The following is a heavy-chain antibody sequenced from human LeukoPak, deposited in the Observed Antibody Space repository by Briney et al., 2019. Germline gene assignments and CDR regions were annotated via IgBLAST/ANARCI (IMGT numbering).Heavy chain of an antibody. CDR2: IYYSGST. D-gene: IGHD3-3*01. V-gene: IGHV4-59*01. CDR3: ARGYFWSGYPKNYFDY. CDR1: GGSISSYY. J-gene: IGHJ4*02. Sequence: SETLSLTCTVSGGSISSYYWSWLRQPPGKGLEWIGYIYYSGSTNYNPSLTSRVTISVDTSKNQFSLKLSSVTAADTAVYYCARGYFWSGYPKNYFDYWGQGTLVTVSS.